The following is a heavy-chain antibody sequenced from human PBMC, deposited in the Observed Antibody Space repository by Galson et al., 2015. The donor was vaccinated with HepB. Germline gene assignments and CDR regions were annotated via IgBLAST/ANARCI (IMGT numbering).Heavy chain of an antibody. CDR2: IKQDGSEK. V-gene: IGHV3-7*01. D-gene: IGHD3-10*01. CDR1: GFTFSSYW. CDR3: ARDQDPDYYGSGRPTLRPFFDY. J-gene: IGHJ4*02. Sequence: SLRLSCAASGFTFSSYWMSWVRQAPGKGLEWVANIKQDGSEKYYVDSVKGRFTISRDNAKNSLYLQMNSLRAEDTAVYYCARDQDPDYYGSGRPTLRPFFDYWGQGTLVTVSS.